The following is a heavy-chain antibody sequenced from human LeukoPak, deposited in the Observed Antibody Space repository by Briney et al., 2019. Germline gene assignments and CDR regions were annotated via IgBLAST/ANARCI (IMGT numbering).Heavy chain of an antibody. V-gene: IGHV3-74*01. CDR2: INSDGSST. D-gene: IGHD2-21*02. J-gene: IGHJ4*02. CDR1: GFTFNNYA. CDR3: ANPYCGGDCPSH. Sequence: PGGSLRLSCVASGFTFNNYAMHWVRQAPGKGLVWVSRINSDGSSTSYADSVKGRFTISRDNAKNTLYLQMNSLRAEDTAVYYCANPYCGGDCPSHWGQGTLVTVSS.